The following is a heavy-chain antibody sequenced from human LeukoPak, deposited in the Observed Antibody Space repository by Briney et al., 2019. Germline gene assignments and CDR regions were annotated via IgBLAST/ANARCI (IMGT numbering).Heavy chain of an antibody. CDR1: GGSISGYY. Sequence: SETLSLTCTVSGGSISGYYWSWIRQSPGKGLEWIGYIYSSGSTNYKSSLKSRVTISEDTCKNQISLKLRSVTAADTAVYYCARDPSAFSGFYDPWGQGTLVSVSS. CDR2: IYSSGST. D-gene: IGHD1-26*01. V-gene: IGHV4-59*12. J-gene: IGHJ5*02. CDR3: ARDPSAFSGFYDP.